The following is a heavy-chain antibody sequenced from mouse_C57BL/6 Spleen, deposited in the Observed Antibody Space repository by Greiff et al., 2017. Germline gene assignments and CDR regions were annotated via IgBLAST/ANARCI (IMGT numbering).Heavy chain of an antibody. CDR3: ARANWDEGVFDY. J-gene: IGHJ2*01. D-gene: IGHD4-1*01. V-gene: IGHV5-4*03. CDR2: ISDGGSYT. Sequence: DVKLVESGGGLVKPGGSLKLSCAASGFTFSSYAMSWVRQTPEKRLEWVATISDGGSYTYYPDNVKGRFTISRDNAKNKLYLQMSHLKSEDTAMYYCARANWDEGVFDYWGQGTTLTVSS. CDR1: GFTFSSYA.